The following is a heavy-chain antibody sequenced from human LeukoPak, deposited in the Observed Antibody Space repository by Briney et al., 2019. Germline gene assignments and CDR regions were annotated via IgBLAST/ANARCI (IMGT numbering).Heavy chain of an antibody. CDR3: AAWGSPTGY. CDR1: GFTFTRSA. Sequence: ASVKVSCKASGFTFTRSAVQWGRQARGQRLEWIGWIVVGSGNTNYAQKFQERVTITRDMSTSTAYMELSSLRSEDTAVYYCAAWGSPTGYWGQGTLVTVSS. J-gene: IGHJ4*02. D-gene: IGHD3-16*01. V-gene: IGHV1-58*01. CDR2: IVVGSGNT.